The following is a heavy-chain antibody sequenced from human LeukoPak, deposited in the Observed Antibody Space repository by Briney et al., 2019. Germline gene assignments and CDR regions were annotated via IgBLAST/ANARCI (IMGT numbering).Heavy chain of an antibody. J-gene: IGHJ3*02. Sequence: GASVKVSCKASGYAFTNYGINWVRQAPGQGLEWMGWISAYNGNTNYAQKLQGRVTMTTDTSTSTAYMELRSLRSDDTAVYYCARRNLSGSYSFTIYAFDIWGQGTMVTVSS. CDR1: GYAFTNYG. D-gene: IGHD1-26*01. V-gene: IGHV1-18*01. CDR2: ISAYNGNT. CDR3: ARRNLSGSYSFTIYAFDI.